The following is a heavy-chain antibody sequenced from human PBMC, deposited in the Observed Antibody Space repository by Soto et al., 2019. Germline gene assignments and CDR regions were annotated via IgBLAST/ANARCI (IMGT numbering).Heavy chain of an antibody. D-gene: IGHD3-9*01. J-gene: IGHJ4*02. CDR2: IVGSGGKT. V-gene: IGHV3-23*01. CDR3: AKDMYYDILTGYSDY. Sequence: ETLSLTCTVSGGSISSGGYYWSWIRQAPEKGLEWVSGIVGSGGKTNYADSVKGRFTISRDNSKNTLHLQMDSLRAEDTAVYYCAKDMYYDILTGYSDYWGQGTPVTVSS. CDR1: GGSISSGGYY.